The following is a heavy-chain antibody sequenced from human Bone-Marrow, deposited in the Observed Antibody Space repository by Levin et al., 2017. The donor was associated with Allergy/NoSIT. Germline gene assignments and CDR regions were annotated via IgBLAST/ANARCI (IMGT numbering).Heavy chain of an antibody. CDR2: LSHNGGT. Sequence: SETLSLTCTVSGGSVSSASYYWSWIRQPPGKALEWIGSLSHNGGTYYNASLKSRLTISLDTSKTQFSLTLSSVTAANTALYFCARQEELLPGRTGHYFDSWGQGTLVTVSS. CDR3: ARQEELLPGRTGHYFDS. D-gene: IGHD1-7*01. V-gene: IGHV4-39*01. CDR1: GGSVSSASYY. J-gene: IGHJ4*02.